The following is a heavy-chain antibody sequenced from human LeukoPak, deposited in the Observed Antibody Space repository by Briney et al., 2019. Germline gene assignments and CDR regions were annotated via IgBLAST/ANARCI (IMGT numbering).Heavy chain of an antibody. Sequence: SETLSLTCAVYGGSFSGYYWSWIRQPPGKGLEWIGEINHSGSTNYNPSLKSRVTISVDTSKNQFSLKLSSVTAADTAVYYCARVRCSSTSCYLRGKKWFDPWGQGTRVTVSS. J-gene: IGHJ5*02. CDR1: GGSFSGYY. CDR3: ARVRCSSTSCYLRGKKWFDP. CDR2: INHSGST. D-gene: IGHD2-2*01. V-gene: IGHV4-34*01.